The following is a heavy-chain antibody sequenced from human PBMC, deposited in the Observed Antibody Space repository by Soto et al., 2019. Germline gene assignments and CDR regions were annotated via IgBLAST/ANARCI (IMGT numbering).Heavy chain of an antibody. CDR3: ARPRYSSSWYYFDY. J-gene: IGHJ4*02. CDR2: IYYSGST. CDR1: GGSISSYY. V-gene: IGHV4-59*08. D-gene: IGHD6-13*01. Sequence: PSETLSLTCTVSGGSISSYYWSWIRQPPGKGLEWIGYIYYSGSTNYNPSLKSRVTISVDTSKNQFSLKLSSVTAADTAVYYCARPRYSSSWYYFDYWGQGTLVTVS.